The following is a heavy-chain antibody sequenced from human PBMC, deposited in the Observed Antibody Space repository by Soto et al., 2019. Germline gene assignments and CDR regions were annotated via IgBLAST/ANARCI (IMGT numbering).Heavy chain of an antibody. D-gene: IGHD4-4*01. Sequence: SETLSLTCTVSDASIRGYYWSWIRQPPGKGLEWIGYFHYSGISNYNSSLKSRVTMSLDTSKNQFSLKLSSVSAADTAIYYCARGASNWQYFDYWGQGALVTVSS. CDR2: FHYSGIS. J-gene: IGHJ4*02. V-gene: IGHV4-59*01. CDR1: DASIRGYY. CDR3: ARGASNWQYFDY.